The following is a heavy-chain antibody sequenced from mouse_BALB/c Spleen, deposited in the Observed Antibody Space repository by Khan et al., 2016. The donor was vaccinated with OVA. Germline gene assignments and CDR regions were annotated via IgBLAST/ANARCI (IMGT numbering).Heavy chain of an antibody. Sequence: VQLKESGGDLVKPGGSLKLSCASSGFTFSSYSMSWVRQTPDKRLEWVASISSGGDYTYYPDSVKGRFTISRDNAKNTLYLQMSDLKSEDTAMYYCADHLTGSFAYGGQGILVTVSA. V-gene: IGHV5-6*01. D-gene: IGHD4-1*01. CDR2: ISSGGDYT. J-gene: IGHJ3*01. CDR3: ADHLTGSFAY. CDR1: GFTFSSYS.